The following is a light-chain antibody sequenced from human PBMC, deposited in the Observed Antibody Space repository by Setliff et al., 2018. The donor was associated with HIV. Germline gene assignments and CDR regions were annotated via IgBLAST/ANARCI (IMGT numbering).Light chain of an antibody. CDR2: EVS. Sequence: QSVLTQPASVSGSPGQSITISCTGTSSDVGNYNYVSWYQQHPGKAPKVMIYEVSNRPSGVSNRFSGSKSGNTASLTISGLQAEDDANYYCSSYTSTYTLYVFGTGTKV. CDR1: SSDVGNYNY. J-gene: IGLJ1*01. V-gene: IGLV2-14*01. CDR3: SSYTSTYTLYV.